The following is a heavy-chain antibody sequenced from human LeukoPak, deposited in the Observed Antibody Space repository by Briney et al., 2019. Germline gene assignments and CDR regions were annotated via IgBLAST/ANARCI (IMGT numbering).Heavy chain of an antibody. V-gene: IGHV4-59*01. CDR3: ARDAVNLYDFWSGYSTLGAFDI. J-gene: IGHJ3*02. Sequence: SETLSLTCTVSGGSISSYYWSWIRQPPGKGLEWLGYIYYSGSTNYNPSLKSRVTISVDTSKNQFSLKLSSVTAADTAVYYCARDAVNLYDFWSGYSTLGAFDIWGQGTMVTVSS. CDR1: GGSISSYY. CDR2: IYYSGST. D-gene: IGHD3-3*01.